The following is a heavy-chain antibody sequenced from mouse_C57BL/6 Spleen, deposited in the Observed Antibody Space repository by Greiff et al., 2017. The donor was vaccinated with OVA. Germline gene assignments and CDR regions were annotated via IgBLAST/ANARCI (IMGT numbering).Heavy chain of an antibody. V-gene: IGHV1-69*01. J-gene: IGHJ4*01. CDR2: IDPSDSYT. Sequence: QVQLQQPGAELVMPGASVKLSCKASGYTFTSYWMHWVKQRPGQGLEWIGEIDPSDSYTNYNQKFKGKSTLTVDKSSSTAYMQLSSLTSEDSAVYYCARGGQVTYAMDYWGQGTSVTVSS. CDR3: ARGGQVTYAMDY. CDR1: GYTFTSYW. D-gene: IGHD3-3*01.